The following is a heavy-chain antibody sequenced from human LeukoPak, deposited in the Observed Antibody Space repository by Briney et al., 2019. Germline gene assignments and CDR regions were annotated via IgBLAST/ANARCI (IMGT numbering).Heavy chain of an antibody. V-gene: IGHV3-48*02. D-gene: IGHD6-6*01. CDR1: GFTFSSYS. CDR3: ARDKGLIAPRPEIDY. J-gene: IGHJ4*02. CDR2: IISSSTI. Sequence: GGSLRLSCAPSGFTFSSYSMNWVRQPPGKGVEWVSYIISSSTIYYADSVKGRFTISRDNAKNSLYLQMTSLRDEDTAVYYCARDKGLIAPRPEIDYCGQGTLVTVYS.